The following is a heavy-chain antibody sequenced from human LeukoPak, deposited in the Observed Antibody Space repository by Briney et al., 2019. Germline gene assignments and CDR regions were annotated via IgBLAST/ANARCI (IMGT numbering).Heavy chain of an antibody. Sequence: GGSLRLSCAASGFAFSSYSMDWVRQAPGKGLEWVSSITSTSSYIYNADSVRGRFTISRDNAKNSLYLQMNSLRAEDTVVYYCARAGSGWFEYFQHWGQGTLVTVSS. V-gene: IGHV3-21*01. D-gene: IGHD6-19*01. J-gene: IGHJ1*01. CDR3: ARAGSGWFEYFQH. CDR1: GFAFSSYS. CDR2: ITSTSSYI.